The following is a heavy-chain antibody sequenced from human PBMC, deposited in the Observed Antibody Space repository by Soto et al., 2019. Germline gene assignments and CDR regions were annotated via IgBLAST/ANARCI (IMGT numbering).Heavy chain of an antibody. Sequence: EVQLVESGGGLVQPGGSLRLPCAASGFTFSTYWMTWVRQPPGKGLEWVASINQDGSERYYVDSVRGRFTISRDTANTSLYLQMSSRRAEDTAVYYCVCGGNFFVYWGQGTLVTVSP. V-gene: IGHV3-7*01. CDR1: GFTFSTYW. CDR2: INQDGSER. J-gene: IGHJ4*02. CDR3: VCGGNFFVY. D-gene: IGHD3-16*01.